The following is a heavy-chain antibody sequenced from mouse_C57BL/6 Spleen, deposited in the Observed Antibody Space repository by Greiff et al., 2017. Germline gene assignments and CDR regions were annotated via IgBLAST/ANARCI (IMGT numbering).Heavy chain of an antibody. V-gene: IGHV1-15*01. CDR1: GYTFTDYE. J-gene: IGHJ3*01. Sequence: QVQLQQSGAELVRPGASVTLSCKASGYTFTDYEMHWVKPTPVHGLEWIGAIDPETGGTAYNQKFKGKAILTADKSSSTAYMELRSLTSEDSAVYYCTRDYGSSSWFAYWGQGTLVTVSA. D-gene: IGHD1-1*01. CDR2: IDPETGGT. CDR3: TRDYGSSSWFAY.